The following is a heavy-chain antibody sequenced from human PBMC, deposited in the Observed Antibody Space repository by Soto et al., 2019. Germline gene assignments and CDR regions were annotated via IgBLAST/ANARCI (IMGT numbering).Heavy chain of an antibody. V-gene: IGHV4-59*01. D-gene: IGHD2-15*01. CDR1: GGSISSYY. J-gene: IGHJ3*02. CDR3: AKDRMKENSVWDPFDI. CDR2: IQYSGNT. Sequence: TSETLSLTCTVSGGSISSYYWNWIRQPPGKGLEWIGYIQYSGNTNYNPSLKSRVAISVDTSKNQFSLKLNSVTAADTAVYYCAKDRMKENSVWDPFDIWGQGTMVTVSS.